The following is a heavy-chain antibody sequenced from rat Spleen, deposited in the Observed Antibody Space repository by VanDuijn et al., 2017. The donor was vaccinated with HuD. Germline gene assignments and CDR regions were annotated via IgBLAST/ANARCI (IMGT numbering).Heavy chain of an antibody. Sequence: EVQLQESGPGLVKPSQSLSLTCSVTGYSISSAYRWNWIRKFPGNKLEWMGYINSAGTTNYNPSLKSRISITRETSKNQFFLQVNSVSSEDTATYYCARSDGVHYYLPFADWGQGTLVTASS. J-gene: IGHJ3*01. CDR1: GYSISSAYR. D-gene: IGHD1-1*01. CDR3: ARSDGVHYYLPFAD. CDR2: INSAGTT. V-gene: IGHV3-3*01.